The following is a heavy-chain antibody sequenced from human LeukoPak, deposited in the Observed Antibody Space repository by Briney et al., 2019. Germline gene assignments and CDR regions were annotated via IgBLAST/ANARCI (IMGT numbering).Heavy chain of an antibody. V-gene: IGHV3-11*04. J-gene: IGHJ4*02. CDR1: GFTFSDYY. CDR2: ISSSASII. CDR3: ARESITGHRDFDY. D-gene: IGHD1-20*01. Sequence: GGSLRLSCAASGFTFSDYYMSWIRQAPGKGLEWVSSISSSASIIYYADSVKGRFTISRDNAKNSLYLQMNSLGAEDTAVYYCARESITGHRDFDYWGQGTLVTVSS.